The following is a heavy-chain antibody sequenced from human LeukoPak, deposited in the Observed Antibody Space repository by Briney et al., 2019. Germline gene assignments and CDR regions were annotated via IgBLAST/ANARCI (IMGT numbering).Heavy chain of an antibody. CDR1: GFTFSSYS. Sequence: PGGSLRLSCAASGFTFSSYSMNWVRQAPGKGLEWVSSISSSSSYIYYADSVKGRFTISRDNAKNSLYLQMNSLRAEDTAVYYCARPLTGYCSGCSCYGFDYWGQGTLVTVSS. V-gene: IGHV3-21*01. CDR2: ISSSSSYI. J-gene: IGHJ4*02. CDR3: ARPLTGYCSGCSCYGFDY. D-gene: IGHD2-15*01.